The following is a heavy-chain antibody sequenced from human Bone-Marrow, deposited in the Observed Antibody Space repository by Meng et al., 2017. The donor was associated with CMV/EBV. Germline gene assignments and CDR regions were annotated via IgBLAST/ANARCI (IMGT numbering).Heavy chain of an antibody. V-gene: IGHV1-69*10. Sequence: GGTFSSYAISWGRQAPGQGLEWMGGIIPILGIANYAQKFQGRVTITADKSTSTAYMELSSLRSEDTAVYYCARDSSPYYYDSSGYYNWGQGTLVTVSS. J-gene: IGHJ4*02. D-gene: IGHD3-22*01. CDR1: GGTFSSYA. CDR2: IIPILGIA. CDR3: ARDSSPYYYDSSGYYN.